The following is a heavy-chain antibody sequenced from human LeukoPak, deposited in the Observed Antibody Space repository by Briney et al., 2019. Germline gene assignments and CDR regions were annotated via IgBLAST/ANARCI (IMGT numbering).Heavy chain of an antibody. J-gene: IGHJ3*02. D-gene: IGHD3-10*01. V-gene: IGHV1-69*04. Sequence: ASVEVSCKASGGTFSSYAISWVRQAPGQGLEWMGRIIPILGIANYAQKFQGRVTITADKSTSTAYMELSSLRSEDTAVYYCASFYYYGSGVEWVDAFDIWGQGTMVTVSS. CDR1: GGTFSSYA. CDR3: ASFYYYGSGVEWVDAFDI. CDR2: IIPILGIA.